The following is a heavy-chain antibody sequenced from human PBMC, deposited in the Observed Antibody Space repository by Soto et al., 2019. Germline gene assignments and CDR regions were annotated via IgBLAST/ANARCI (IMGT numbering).Heavy chain of an antibody. CDR2: INHSGST. Sequence: SETLSLTCAVYGGSFSGYYWSWIRQPPGKGLEWIGEINHSGSTNYNPSLKSRVTISVDTSKNQFSLKLSSVTAADTAVYYCARGLSRYHYSYYGMDVWGQGTTVT. J-gene: IGHJ6*02. CDR1: GGSFSGYY. D-gene: IGHD1-26*01. CDR3: ARGLSRYHYSYYGMDV. V-gene: IGHV4-34*01.